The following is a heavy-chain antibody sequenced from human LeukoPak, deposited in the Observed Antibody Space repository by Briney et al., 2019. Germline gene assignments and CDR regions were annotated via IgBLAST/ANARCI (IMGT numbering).Heavy chain of an antibody. J-gene: IGHJ4*02. CDR3: ARLQFRVAFDY. CDR2: IYDGGST. Sequence: PGGSLRLSCAASGLTVSSNYMSWVRQAPGKGLEWVSIIYDGGSTFYADSVKGRFTISRDNSKNTLFLQMNSPRAEDTAIYYCARLQFRVAFDYWGQGTLVTVSS. D-gene: IGHD3-3*01. CDR1: GLTVSSNY. V-gene: IGHV3-53*01.